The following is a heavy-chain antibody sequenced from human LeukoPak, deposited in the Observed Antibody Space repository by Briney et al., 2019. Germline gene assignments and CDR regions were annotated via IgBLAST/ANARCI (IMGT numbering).Heavy chain of an antibody. V-gene: IGHV3-30*02. D-gene: IGHD3-16*02. Sequence: GGSLRLSCAASGFTFSSYGMHWVRQAPGKGLECVAFIRYNGSNKYYADSVKGRFTISRHNSKNTLYLQMNSLRDEDTAVYYCAKDLHDYVWGSYRSGYFDYWGRGPLVTVSS. CDR1: GFTFSSYG. CDR2: IRYNGSNK. J-gene: IGHJ4*02. CDR3: AKDLHDYVWGSYRSGYFDY.